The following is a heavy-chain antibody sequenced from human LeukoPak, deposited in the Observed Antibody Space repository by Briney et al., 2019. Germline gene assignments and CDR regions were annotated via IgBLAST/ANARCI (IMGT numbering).Heavy chain of an antibody. CDR2: ISGSGGSI. CDR3: AKDLTYYDTRGFQIFALDY. CDR1: GFTFSDYA. Sequence: GGSLRLSCAVSGFTFSDYAMSWVRQAPGKGLEWVSHISGSGGSIYSADSVKGRFTISRDNAKNTLYLQMNSLRAEDTAVYYCAKDLTYYDTRGFQIFALDYWGQGTLVTVSS. J-gene: IGHJ4*02. V-gene: IGHV3-23*01. D-gene: IGHD3-22*01.